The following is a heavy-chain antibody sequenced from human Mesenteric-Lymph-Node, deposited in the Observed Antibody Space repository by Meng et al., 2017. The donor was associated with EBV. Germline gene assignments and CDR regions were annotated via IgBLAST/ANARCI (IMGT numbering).Heavy chain of an antibody. V-gene: IGHV4-34*01. CDR3: ARGVQVAWRFDP. J-gene: IGHJ5*02. D-gene: IGHD2-15*01. CDR2: INHSGSA. Sequence: QVQLQGSGPGLVKPSGTLSLTCEVSGGSFSNYYWSWIRQTPGKGLEWIGEINHSGSANYNPSLKSRVTISIDTSKNQFSLRLNSVTAADTAVYYCARGVQVAWRFDPWGQGTLVTVSS. CDR1: GGSFSNYY.